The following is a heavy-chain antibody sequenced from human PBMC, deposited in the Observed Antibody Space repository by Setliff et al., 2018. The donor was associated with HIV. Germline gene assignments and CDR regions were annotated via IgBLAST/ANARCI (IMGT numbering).Heavy chain of an antibody. D-gene: IGHD6-6*01. J-gene: IGHJ6*02. Sequence: PGGSLRLSCATSGFAFSDYDFHWVRQVTGEGLEWDSAIGTGGDTYYADSVKGRFTISRENAKNSLYLQMNNVRAGDTAVYYCTRELNGHTSSHYYFGLDVWGQGTTVTVSS. CDR1: GFAFSDYD. CDR2: IGTGGDT. V-gene: IGHV3-13*01. CDR3: TRELNGHTSSHYYFGLDV.